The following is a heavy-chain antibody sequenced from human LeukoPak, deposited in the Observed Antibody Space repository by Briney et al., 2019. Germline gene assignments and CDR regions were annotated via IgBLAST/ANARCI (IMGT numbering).Heavy chain of an antibody. CDR2: IIPIFGTA. CDR3: ARDLQLDPTGDYYYYGMDV. J-gene: IGHJ6*02. Sequence: SVKVSCKASGGTFSSYAISWVRQAPGQGLEWMGGIIPIFGTADYAQKFQGRVTITTDESTSTAYMELNSLRAEDTAVYYCARDLQLDPTGDYYYYGMDVWGQGTTVTVSS. D-gene: IGHD5-18*01. CDR1: GGTFSSYA. V-gene: IGHV1-69*05.